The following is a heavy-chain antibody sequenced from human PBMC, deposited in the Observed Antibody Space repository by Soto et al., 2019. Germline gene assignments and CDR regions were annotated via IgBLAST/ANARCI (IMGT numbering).Heavy chain of an antibody. D-gene: IGHD6-13*01. V-gene: IGHV3-53*01. CDR3: ARDEYGSSSWSY. Sequence: EVQLVESGGGLIQPGGSLRLSCAASGFTVSSNYMSWVRQAPGKGLEWVSVIYSGGSTYYADSVKGRFTISRDNSKNTRYLHMYSPRAEDPAVYYCARDEYGSSSWSYWGQGTLVTVSS. J-gene: IGHJ4*02. CDR1: GFTVSSNY. CDR2: IYSGGST.